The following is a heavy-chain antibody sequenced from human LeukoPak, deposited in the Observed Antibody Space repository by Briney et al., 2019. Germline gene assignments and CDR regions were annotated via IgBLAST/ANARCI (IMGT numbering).Heavy chain of an antibody. CDR3: ASGDNDPLFDY. D-gene: IGHD1-1*01. CDR2: IYYSGST. J-gene: IGHJ4*02. Sequence: PSQTLSLTCTVSGGSISSGGYYWSWIRQHPGKGLEWIGSIYYSGSTNYNPSLQGRVTISLDTSRNQFSLKLSSVTAADTAVYYCASGDNDPLFDYWGQGTLVTVSS. CDR1: GGSISSGGYY. V-gene: IGHV4-31*03.